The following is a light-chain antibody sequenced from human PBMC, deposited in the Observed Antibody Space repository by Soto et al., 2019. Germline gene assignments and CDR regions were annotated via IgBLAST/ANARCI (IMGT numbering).Light chain of an antibody. CDR1: QSVSSD. V-gene: IGKV3-15*01. CDR3: QQYKLWYT. Sequence: EIVLTQSPATLSLSPGERATLSCWASQSVSSDLAWYQQKPGQAPRLLIYDASTRATGIPARFSGSGSGTDFTLTISSLQSEDFAVYYCQQYKLWYTFAQGTKLEI. CDR2: DAS. J-gene: IGKJ2*01.